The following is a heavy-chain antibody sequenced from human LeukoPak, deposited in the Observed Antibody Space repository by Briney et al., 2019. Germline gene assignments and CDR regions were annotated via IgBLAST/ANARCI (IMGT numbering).Heavy chain of an antibody. CDR2: INSDGSSA. Sequence: GGSLRLSCAASGFTFSTYIMNWVRQAPGKGLVWVSHINSDGSSATYADSVKGRLTISRDNAKNTVYLQMNSLRAEDTAVYYCARGGVGCFDYWGQGALVTVSS. J-gene: IGHJ4*02. CDR3: ARGGVGCFDY. D-gene: IGHD6-19*01. CDR1: GFTFSTYI. V-gene: IGHV3-74*01.